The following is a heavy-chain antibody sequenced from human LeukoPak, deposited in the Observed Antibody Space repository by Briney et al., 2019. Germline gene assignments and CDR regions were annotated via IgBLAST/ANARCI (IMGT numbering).Heavy chain of an antibody. J-gene: IGHJ5*02. CDR3: ARGPNCSGRSRYLNWFDP. Sequence: AETLSLTCTVSGGSISTYYLSWIRQPPGKGLEWIAYIYYSGSTNYNPCLKSRVTISIYTSKHQFSLHLISVTAADKAVYYCARGPNCSGRSRYLNWFDPWGQGPLVPVSS. CDR1: GGSISTYY. D-gene: IGHD2-15*01. CDR2: IYYSGST. V-gene: IGHV4-59*01.